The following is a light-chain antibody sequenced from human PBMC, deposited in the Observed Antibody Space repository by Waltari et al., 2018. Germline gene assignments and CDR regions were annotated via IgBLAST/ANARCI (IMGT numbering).Light chain of an antibody. CDR1: SSDVGGYNY. V-gene: IGLV2-11*01. J-gene: IGLJ2*01. CDR2: DVT. CDR3: CSYAGRYTSVV. Sequence: QSALTQPRSVSGSPGQSVALSCTGTSSDVGGYNYVSWYQPHPGKAPKLMIFDVTKRPSGVPDRVSGSKSGSTASLTISGLQAEDEADYYCCSYAGRYTSVVFGGGTKLTVL.